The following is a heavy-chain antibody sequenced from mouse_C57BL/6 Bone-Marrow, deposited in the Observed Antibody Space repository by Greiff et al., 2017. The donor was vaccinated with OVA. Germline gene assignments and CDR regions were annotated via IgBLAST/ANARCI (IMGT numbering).Heavy chain of an antibody. D-gene: IGHD1-1*01. J-gene: IGHJ4*01. CDR3: ARGITTVVARYYYAMDY. Sequence: QVQLQQPGAELVKPGASVKLSCKASGYTFTSYWMHWVKQRPGRGLEWIGRIDPNSGGTKYNEKFKSKATLTVDKPSSTAYMQLSSLTSEDSAVYYCARGITTVVARYYYAMDYWGQGTSVTVSS. CDR1: GYTFTSYW. CDR2: IDPNSGGT. V-gene: IGHV1-72*01.